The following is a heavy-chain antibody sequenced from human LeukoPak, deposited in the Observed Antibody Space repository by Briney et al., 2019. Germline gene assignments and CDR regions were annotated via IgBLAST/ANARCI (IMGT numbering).Heavy chain of an antibody. J-gene: IGHJ5*02. D-gene: IGHD3-10*02. V-gene: IGHV4-30-4*01. CDR1: GGSISSGDYY. CDR3: AREGGRITMSNWFDP. CDR2: IYYSGST. Sequence: PSETLSLTCTVSGGSISSGDYYWSWIRQPPGKGLGWIGYIYYSGSTYYNPSLKSRVTISVDTSKNQFSLKLSSVTAADTAVYYCAREGGRITMSNWFDPWGQGTLVTVSS.